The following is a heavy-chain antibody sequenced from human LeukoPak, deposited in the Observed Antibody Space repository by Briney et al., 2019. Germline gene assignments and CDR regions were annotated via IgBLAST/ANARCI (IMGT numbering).Heavy chain of an antibody. CDR3: ASSGERAFDI. CDR2: ISSNGGST. J-gene: IGHJ3*02. V-gene: IGHV3-64*01. CDR1: GFTFSNYG. D-gene: IGHD4-17*01. Sequence: SGGSLRLSCAASGFTFSNYGMHWVRQAPGKGLEYVSAISSNGGSTYYANSVKGRFTISRDNSKNTLYLQMGSLRAEDMAVYYCASSGERAFDIWGQGTMVTVSS.